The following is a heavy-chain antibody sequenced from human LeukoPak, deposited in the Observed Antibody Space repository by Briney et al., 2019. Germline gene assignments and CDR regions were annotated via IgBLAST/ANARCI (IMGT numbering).Heavy chain of an antibody. CDR1: GYTFTSYD. V-gene: IGHV1-46*01. CDR3: ARGTPTAWELLDFDY. CDR2: INPSGGST. D-gene: IGHD1-26*01. J-gene: IGHJ4*02. Sequence: ASVKVSCKASGYTFTSYDMHWVRQAPGQGREGRGVINPSGGSTSYAQKFQGRVTMTRDTSTSTVYMELSSLRSEDTAVYYCARGTPTAWELLDFDYWGQGTLVTVSS.